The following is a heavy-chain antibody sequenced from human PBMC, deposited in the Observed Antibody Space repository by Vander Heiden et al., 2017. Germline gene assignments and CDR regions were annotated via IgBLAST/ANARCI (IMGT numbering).Heavy chain of an antibody. CDR1: GGTFRSYA. Sequence: QVQLVQSGAEVKKPGSSVKVSCKASGGTFRSYATSWVRQAPGQGLEWMGGIIPIFGTANYAQKFQGRVTITADESTSTAYMELSSLRSEDTAVYYCARGVGSGSYYNALSYFDYWGQGTLVTVSS. J-gene: IGHJ4*02. D-gene: IGHD3-10*01. CDR2: IIPIFGTA. CDR3: ARGVGSGSYYNALSYFDY. V-gene: IGHV1-69*01.